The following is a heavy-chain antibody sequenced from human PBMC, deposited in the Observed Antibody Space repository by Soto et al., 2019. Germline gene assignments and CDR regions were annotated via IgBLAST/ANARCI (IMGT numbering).Heavy chain of an antibody. J-gene: IGHJ4*02. D-gene: IGHD4-17*01. Sequence: QLQLQESGPGLVKPSETLSLTCNVSGGSISSSSYYWGWIRQPPGEALEWIGIIHYSGSAYYNPSLRSRVTISVDTAENQFSLKLSSVTAADTAVYYCASPLPRPGDYGGNPFDYWGQGTLVTVSS. CDR2: IHYSGSA. V-gene: IGHV4-39*01. CDR3: ASPLPRPGDYGGNPFDY. CDR1: GGSISSSSYY.